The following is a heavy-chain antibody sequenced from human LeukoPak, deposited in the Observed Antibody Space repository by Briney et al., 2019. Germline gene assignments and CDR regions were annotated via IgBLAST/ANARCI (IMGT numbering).Heavy chain of an antibody. J-gene: IGHJ4*02. CDR2: ISGSGGST. CDR3: AKRYSSGYSMFFDY. V-gene: IGHV3-23*01. D-gene: IGHD3-22*01. Sequence: GGSLRLSCAASGFTFSSYGMSWVRQAPGKGLEWVSAISGSGGSTYYADSVKGRFTISRDNSKNTLYLQMNSLRAEDTAVYYCAKRYSSGYSMFFDYWGQGTLVTVSS. CDR1: GFTFSSYG.